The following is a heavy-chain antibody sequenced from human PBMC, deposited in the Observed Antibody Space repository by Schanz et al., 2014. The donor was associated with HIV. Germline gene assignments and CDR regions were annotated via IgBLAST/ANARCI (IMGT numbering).Heavy chain of an antibody. V-gene: IGHV3-23*01. CDR1: GFTFSSHA. Sequence: VQLLESGGGLVQPGGSLRLSCAASGFTFSSHAMSWVRQAAGKGLEWVSSISGSGGRTYHADSVKGRFTISRDNSKNTVYLQMNSLRAEDTAVYYCAKTGWSQGNYYYYYGMDVWGQGTTVTVSS. D-gene: IGHD3-3*01. CDR3: AKTGWSQGNYYYYYGMDV. CDR2: ISGSGGRT. J-gene: IGHJ6*02.